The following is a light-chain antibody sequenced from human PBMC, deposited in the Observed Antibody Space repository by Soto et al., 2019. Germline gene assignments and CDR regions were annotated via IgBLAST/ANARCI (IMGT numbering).Light chain of an antibody. CDR2: GAS. V-gene: IGKV3D-20*02. J-gene: IGKJ2*01. CDR1: QSVSSSY. CDR3: QQRSNWPPT. Sequence: EIVLTQSPGTLSLSPGERATLSCRASQSVSSSYLAWYQQKPGQAPRLLIYGASSRATGIPARFSGSGSGTDFTLTISSLEPEDFAVYYCQQRSNWPPTFGQGPRWIS.